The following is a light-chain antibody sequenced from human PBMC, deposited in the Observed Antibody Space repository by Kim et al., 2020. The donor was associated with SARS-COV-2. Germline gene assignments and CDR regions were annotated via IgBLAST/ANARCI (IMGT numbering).Light chain of an antibody. CDR2: YND. J-gene: IGLJ3*02. Sequence: PGKPASISCGGDHIGSKSVHWYQQKPGQAPVLVIYYNDARPSGIPERFSGSNSGNTATLTISRVEAGDEADYYCQVWDTDSDHWVFGGGTQLTVL. CDR1: HIGSKS. V-gene: IGLV3-21*04. CDR3: QVWDTDSDHWV.